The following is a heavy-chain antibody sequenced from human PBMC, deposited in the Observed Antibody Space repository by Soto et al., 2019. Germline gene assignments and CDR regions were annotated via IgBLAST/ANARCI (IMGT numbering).Heavy chain of an antibody. CDR1: GYSFTNYW. CDR2: IYPGDSNT. D-gene: IGHD1-1*01. CDR3: TRRTGTRSTAAFGI. V-gene: IGHV5-51*01. Sequence: DSQKISGTGSGYSFTNYWSGWLRQIPGKGLEWMGIIYPGDSNTRYSPSFQGQVTISADKSISTAYLQWSSLKASDTAMYFCTRRTGTRSTAAFGIWGQPTMVTVSS. J-gene: IGHJ3*02.